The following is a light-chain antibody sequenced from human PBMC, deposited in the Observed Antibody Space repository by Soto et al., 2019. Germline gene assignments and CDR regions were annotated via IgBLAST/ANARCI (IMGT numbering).Light chain of an antibody. CDR2: GAS. J-gene: IGKJ1*01. CDR3: QQSYIMPPT. Sequence: DIQMTQSPSSLSASAGDRVTITCRASQNIANSLNWYQQKPGKAPKPLLYGASSLHSGVPSRFSGSGSGTDFSLTISSLQPDDFASYYCQQSYIMPPTFGHGTNVEI. CDR1: QNIANS. V-gene: IGKV1-39*01.